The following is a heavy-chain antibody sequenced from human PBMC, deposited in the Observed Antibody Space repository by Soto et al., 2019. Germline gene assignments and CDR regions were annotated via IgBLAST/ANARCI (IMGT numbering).Heavy chain of an antibody. Sequence: SLRLSCAAPGFTFSSYEMNWVRQAPGKGLEWVSYISSSGSTIYYADSVKGRFTISRDNAKNSLYLQMNSLRAEDTAVYYCAREPYGDYEDYFDYWGQGTLVTVSS. CDR2: ISSSGSTI. D-gene: IGHD4-17*01. CDR3: AREPYGDYEDYFDY. V-gene: IGHV3-48*03. J-gene: IGHJ4*02. CDR1: GFTFSSYE.